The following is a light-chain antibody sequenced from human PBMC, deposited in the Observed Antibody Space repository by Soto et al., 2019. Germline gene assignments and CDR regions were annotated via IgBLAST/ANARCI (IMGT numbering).Light chain of an antibody. CDR3: QQGKRWPPIT. J-gene: IGKJ1*01. CDR1: ESVSRN. Sequence: VITQSPAPLSVSPGESATLSCRARESVSRNLAWYQQKPGQAPRLLIYDASTRATGIPDRFSGGGSGTEYTLTISSLQSEDFVVYDCQQGKRWPPITFGQGSKVDNK. V-gene: IGKV3-15*01. CDR2: DAS.